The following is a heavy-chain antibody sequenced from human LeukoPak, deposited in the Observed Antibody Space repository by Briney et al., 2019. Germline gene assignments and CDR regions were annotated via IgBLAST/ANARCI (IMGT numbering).Heavy chain of an antibody. CDR1: GYSFTSYW. J-gene: IGHJ4*02. V-gene: IGHV5-51*01. CDR2: IYPGDSDT. CDR3: ARFLGEGYDYVWGSYRQKFYLDY. Sequence: GESLKISCKGSGYSFTSYWIGWVRQMPGKGLEWMGIIYPGDSDTRYSPSFQGQVTIPADKSISTAYLQWSSLKASDTAMYYCARFLGEGYDYVWGSYRQKFYLDYWGQGTLVTVSS. D-gene: IGHD3-16*02.